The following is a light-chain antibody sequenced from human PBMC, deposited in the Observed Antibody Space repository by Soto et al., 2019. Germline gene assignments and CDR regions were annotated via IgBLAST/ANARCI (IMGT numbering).Light chain of an antibody. CDR3: AAWDDSLNGHV. J-gene: IGLJ1*01. CDR1: SSNIGAGFD. CDR2: GNS. Sequence: QSVLTQPPSVSGAPGQRVTISCTGSSSNIGAGFDVHWYHQIAGTAPKLLIYGNSNRPSGVPDRFSGSKSGTSASLAISGLQSEDEADYYCAAWDDSLNGHVFGTGTKLTVL. V-gene: IGLV1-40*01.